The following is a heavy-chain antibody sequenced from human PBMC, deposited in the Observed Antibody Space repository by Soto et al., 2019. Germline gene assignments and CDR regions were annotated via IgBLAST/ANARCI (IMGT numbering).Heavy chain of an antibody. CDR3: AATPVVAYYYGMDV. Sequence: QMQLVQSGPEVKKPGTSVKVSCKASGFTFTSSAVQWVRQARGQRLEWIGWIDVGSGNTNYAQKFQERVTITRDMSTSTAYMELSSLRSEDTAVYYCAATPVVAYYYGMDVWGQGTTVTVSS. D-gene: IGHD2-15*01. CDR2: IDVGSGNT. V-gene: IGHV1-58*01. J-gene: IGHJ6*02. CDR1: GFTFTSSA.